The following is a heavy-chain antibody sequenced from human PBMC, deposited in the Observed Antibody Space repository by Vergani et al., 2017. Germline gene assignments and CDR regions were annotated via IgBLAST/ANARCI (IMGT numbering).Heavy chain of an antibody. CDR3: AKWRSMIVVVDDAFDI. CDR1: GFTFSSYA. D-gene: IGHD3-22*01. J-gene: IGHJ3*02. CDR2: ISGSGGST. Sequence: EVQLLESGGGLVQPGGSLRLSCAASGFTFSSYAMSLVRQAPGKGLEWVSAISGSGGSTYYADSVKGRFTISRDNSKNTLYLQMNSLRAEDTAVYYCAKWRSMIVVVDDAFDIWGQGTMVTVSS. V-gene: IGHV3-23*01.